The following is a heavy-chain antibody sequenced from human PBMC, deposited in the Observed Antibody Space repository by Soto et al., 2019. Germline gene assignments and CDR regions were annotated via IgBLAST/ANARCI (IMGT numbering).Heavy chain of an antibody. J-gene: IGHJ6*02. Sequence: QVQLVQSGAEVKKPGSSVKVSCKASGGTFSSYAISWVRQAPGQGLEWMGGIIPIFGTANYAQKFQGRVTITADESTSTAYMELSSLRSEDTAVYYCARDTDGSGYPYYYYGMDVWGQGTTVTVSS. CDR3: ARDTDGSGYPYYYYGMDV. D-gene: IGHD3-22*01. V-gene: IGHV1-69*01. CDR1: GGTFSSYA. CDR2: IIPIFGTA.